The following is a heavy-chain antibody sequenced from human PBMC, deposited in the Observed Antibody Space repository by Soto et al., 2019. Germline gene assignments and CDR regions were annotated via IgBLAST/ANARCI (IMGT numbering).Heavy chain of an antibody. CDR1: GLSIITTSYS. CDR3: ARHPGYCSGGSCNGQYTLDV. J-gene: IGHJ6*02. V-gene: IGHV4-39*01. Sequence: SATLSLTCSILGLSIITTSYSWGWIRQPPGKGLEWIGTLYSSRDTYYNPSLKSRVTISADTSQNQFSLDLTSVTASDTAVYFCARHPGYCSGGSCNGQYTLDVWGQGTTVS. D-gene: IGHD2-15*01. CDR2: LYSSRDT.